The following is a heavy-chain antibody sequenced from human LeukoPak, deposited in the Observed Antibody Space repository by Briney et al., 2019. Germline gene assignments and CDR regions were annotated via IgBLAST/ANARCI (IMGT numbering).Heavy chain of an antibody. Sequence: GRSLRLSCAASGFTFSPYAMHWVRQAPGKGLGWVAVISYDGSDTYYADSVKGRFTISRDNSKNTVYLQMSSLRTEDTSVYYCARGKQLVSDYWGQGTLVTVSS. CDR2: ISYDGSDT. CDR1: GFTFSPYA. CDR3: ARGKQLVSDY. D-gene: IGHD1-1*01. V-gene: IGHV3-30*04. J-gene: IGHJ4*02.